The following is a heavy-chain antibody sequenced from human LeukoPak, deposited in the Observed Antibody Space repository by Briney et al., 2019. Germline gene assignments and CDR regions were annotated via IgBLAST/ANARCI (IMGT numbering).Heavy chain of an antibody. CDR2: MNPNSGAT. CDR3: APLTGDLPFDS. Sequence: ASVKVSCKASGYTFTDYYMHWVRQAPGRGLEWMGWMNPNSGATNYAQKFQGRVTMTRDTSISTAYMELSRLTSDDTALYYCAPLTGDLPFDSWGQGTLVTVSS. J-gene: IGHJ4*02. CDR1: GYTFTDYY. V-gene: IGHV1-2*02. D-gene: IGHD7-27*01.